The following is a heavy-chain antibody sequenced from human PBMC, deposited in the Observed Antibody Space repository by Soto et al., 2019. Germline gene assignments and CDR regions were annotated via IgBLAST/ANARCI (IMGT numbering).Heavy chain of an antibody. J-gene: IGHJ6*02. CDR1: GGSISSYY. CDR2: IYYSGST. V-gene: IGHV4-59*08. CDR3: ARGSCTGGACEGAVDV. Sequence: SETLSLTCTVPGGSISSYYWSWIRQPPGKGLEWIGYIYYSGSTNYNPSLKSRVTISVDTSKNQFSLRLTSVTAADTAVYYCARGSCTGGACEGAVDVWGRGTTVTVSS. D-gene: IGHD2-8*02.